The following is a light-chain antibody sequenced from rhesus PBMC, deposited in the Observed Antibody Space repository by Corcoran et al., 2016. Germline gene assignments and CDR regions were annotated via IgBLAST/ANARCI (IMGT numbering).Light chain of an antibody. CDR3: QQHNSYPPLT. Sequence: DIQMTQSPSSLSASVGDKVTITCRASQGISSWVAWYQQKPGKAPKLLIYKASSLQSGVPSRCIGSGSGTEFTLTISSLQPEDFATYYCQQHNSYPPLTFGGGTKVELK. J-gene: IGKJ4*01. V-gene: IGKV1S6*01. CDR2: KAS. CDR1: QGISSW.